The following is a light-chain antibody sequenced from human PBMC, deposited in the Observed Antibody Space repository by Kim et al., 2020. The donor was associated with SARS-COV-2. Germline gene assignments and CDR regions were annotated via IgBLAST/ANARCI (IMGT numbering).Light chain of an antibody. CDR3: QVWDSSTWV. Sequence: SGALGKTARITCGGNNIGSKNVHWYQQKPGQAPVLVIYRDSNRPSGIPERFSGSNSGNTATLTISRAQAGDEADYYCQVWDSSTWVFGGGTQLTVL. CDR1: NIGSKN. J-gene: IGLJ3*02. V-gene: IGLV3-9*01. CDR2: RDS.